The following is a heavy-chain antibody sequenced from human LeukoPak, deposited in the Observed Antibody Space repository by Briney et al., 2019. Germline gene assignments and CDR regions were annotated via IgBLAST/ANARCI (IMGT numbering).Heavy chain of an antibody. CDR1: GFTFSSYW. V-gene: IGHV3-74*01. J-gene: IGHJ4*02. CDR2: INSDGSRT. D-gene: IGHD6-19*01. Sequence: GGSLRLSCAASGFTFSSYWMHWVRQAPGKGLVWVSRINSDGSRTSYADSVKGRFTISRDNAKNTLSLQMNSLRAEDTAVYYCARISSGWYSDYWGQGTLVTVSA. CDR3: ARISSGWYSDY.